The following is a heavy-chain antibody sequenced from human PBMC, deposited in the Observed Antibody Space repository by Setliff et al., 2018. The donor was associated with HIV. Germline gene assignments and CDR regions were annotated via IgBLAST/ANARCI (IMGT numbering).Heavy chain of an antibody. CDR3: ATRAIVVIPDY. CDR2: IYYSGST. V-gene: IGHV4-59*01. Sequence: SETLSLTCTVSGGSISSYYWSWIRQPPGEGLEWIGYIYYSGSTNYNPSLKSRVTISVDTSKNQFSLKLSSVTAADTAVYYCATRAIVVIPDYWGQGTLVTVSS. J-gene: IGHJ4*02. CDR1: GGSISSYY. D-gene: IGHD3-22*01.